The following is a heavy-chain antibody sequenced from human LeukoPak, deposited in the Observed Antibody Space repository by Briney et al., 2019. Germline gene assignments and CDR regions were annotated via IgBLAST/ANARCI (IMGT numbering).Heavy chain of an antibody. V-gene: IGHV3-73*01. Sequence: GGSLRLSCAASGFTFSSYWMTWVRQASGKGLEWVGRIRTKAHSDATAYAASVKGRFTISRDDSKNTAYLQMNSLKTEDTAVYYCSSFCYYDSSRPIRLDWYWGQGTLVTVSS. J-gene: IGHJ4*02. CDR2: IRTKAHSDAT. CDR3: SSFCYYDSSRPIRLDWY. D-gene: IGHD3-22*01. CDR1: GFTFSSYW.